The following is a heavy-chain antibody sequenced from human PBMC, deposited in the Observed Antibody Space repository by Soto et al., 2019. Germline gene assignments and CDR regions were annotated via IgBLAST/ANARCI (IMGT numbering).Heavy chain of an antibody. CDR1: GYTFTIHD. J-gene: IGHJ4*02. D-gene: IGHD6-6*01. CDR3: ARVSSIAARRSFDS. Sequence: QVQLVQSGAEVKKPGASMKVSCKASGYTFTIHDIHWVRQAPGLVPEWMAWLNPHSGKTSYAQKFQGRLTMTGNASTSTAYMELSSLRSEDTAMYYCARVSSIAARRSFDSWGQGTLVTVSS. V-gene: IGHV1-8*01. CDR2: LNPHSGKT.